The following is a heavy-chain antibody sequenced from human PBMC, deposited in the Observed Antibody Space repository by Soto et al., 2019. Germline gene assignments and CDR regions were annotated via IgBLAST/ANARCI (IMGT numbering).Heavy chain of an antibody. CDR1: GDSMSSYY. CDR2: IYYSGST. Sequence: PSETLSLTCTVSGDSMSSYYWSWIRQPPGKGLEWIGYIYYSGSTTYNPSLRSRVTMSVDTSKNQFSLKLSSVTAADTAVYYCARDRGGGATTDYWGQGTLVTVSS. V-gene: IGHV4-59*12. CDR3: ARDRGGGATTDY. J-gene: IGHJ4*02. D-gene: IGHD1-26*01.